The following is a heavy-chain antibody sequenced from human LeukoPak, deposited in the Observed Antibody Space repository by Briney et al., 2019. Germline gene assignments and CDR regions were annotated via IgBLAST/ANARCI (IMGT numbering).Heavy chain of an antibody. J-gene: IGHJ4*02. Sequence: SETLSLTCTVSGGSISSGDYYWSWIRQPPGKGLEWIGYIYYSGSTYYNPSLKSRVTISVDTSNNQFSLKLTSVTAADTAVYYCARGRTAGYCSSTNCYVGYYFDSWGQGTLVTVSS. CDR1: GGSISSGDYY. CDR2: IYYSGST. D-gene: IGHD2-2*03. V-gene: IGHV4-30-4*01. CDR3: ARGRTAGYCSSTNCYVGYYFDS.